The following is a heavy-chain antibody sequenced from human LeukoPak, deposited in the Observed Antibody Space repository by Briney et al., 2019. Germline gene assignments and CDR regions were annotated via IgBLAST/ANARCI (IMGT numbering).Heavy chain of an antibody. CDR2: INDNGVST. V-gene: IGHV3-64D*06. CDR1: GFIFSKYA. D-gene: IGHD1-7*01. CDR3: VKDLQARELQTT. J-gene: IGHJ5*02. Sequence: GGSLRLSCSASGFIFSKYAMHWVRQAPGKGLGYVSAINDNGVSTFYADSVKGRFTISRDNSKNTLYLQMSSLRAEDTAVYYCVKDLQARELQTTWGQGTLVTVSS.